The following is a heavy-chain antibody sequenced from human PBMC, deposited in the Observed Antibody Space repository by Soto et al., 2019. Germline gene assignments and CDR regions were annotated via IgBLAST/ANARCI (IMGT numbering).Heavy chain of an antibody. Sequence: EVQLVESGGGLVQPGGSLRLSCAASGFTLSNYWMSWVRQAPGKGLEWVANIKQDGSEKYYADSVKGRFTISRDNAKNALYLQMNSLRAEDTAVYYCAREGRDSRGIGNYWGQGTLVTVSS. J-gene: IGHJ4*02. D-gene: IGHD3-22*01. CDR1: GFTLSNYW. V-gene: IGHV3-7*04. CDR2: IKQDGSEK. CDR3: AREGRDSRGIGNY.